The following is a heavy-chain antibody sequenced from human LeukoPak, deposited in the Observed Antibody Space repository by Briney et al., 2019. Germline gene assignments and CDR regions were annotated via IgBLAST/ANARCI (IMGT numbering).Heavy chain of an antibody. D-gene: IGHD3-22*01. CDR2: INSDGSST. CDR1: GFSFGIYW. V-gene: IGHV3-74*01. Sequence: GGSLRLSCAASGFSFGIYWMHWVRQAPGKGPVWVSRINSDGSSTNYADSVKGRLTMSRDNAKNTLYLHINSLRAEDTAIYYCIRSVSDGSGYNRVLEYWGQGTLVTVSS. CDR3: IRSVSDGSGYNRVLEY. J-gene: IGHJ4*02.